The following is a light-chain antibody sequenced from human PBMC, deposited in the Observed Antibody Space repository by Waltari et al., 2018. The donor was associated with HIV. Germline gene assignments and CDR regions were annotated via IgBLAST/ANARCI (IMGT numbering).Light chain of an antibody. CDR1: QSVSSSY. CDR3: QQYGSSPWT. Sequence: EIVLTQSPGTLSLSPGERATLYCRASQSVSSSYLVWYQQKPCQALRLLIYGASSRATGIPDMFSGSGSGTDFTLTISRLEPEDFAVYYCQQYGSSPWTFGQGTKVKIK. J-gene: IGKJ1*01. CDR2: GAS. V-gene: IGKV3-20*01.